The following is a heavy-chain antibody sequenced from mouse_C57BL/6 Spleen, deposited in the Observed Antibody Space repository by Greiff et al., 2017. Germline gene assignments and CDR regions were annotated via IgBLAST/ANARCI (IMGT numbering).Heavy chain of an antibody. CDR1: GYSITSGYY. CDR3: ARVGFITTVVDPFDD. J-gene: IGHJ2*01. V-gene: IGHV3-6*01. D-gene: IGHD1-1*01. CDR2: ISYAGSN. Sequence: EVQLQESGPGLVKPSQSLSLTCSVTGYSITSGYYWNWLRQFPGNKLEWMGYISYAGSNHSPPSLKNRNNITRDTYKNQCLLKLNSVTTEDTATYDGARVGFITTVVDPFDDWGKGTTLTVSS.